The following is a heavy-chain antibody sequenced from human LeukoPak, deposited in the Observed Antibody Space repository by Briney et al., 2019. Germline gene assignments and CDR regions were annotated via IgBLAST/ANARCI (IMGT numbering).Heavy chain of an antibody. CDR3: ARHWYLAYFQH. J-gene: IGHJ1*01. Sequence: SETLSLTCTVSGGSISSDYWNWIRQPPEKGLEWIGYIYTSGSTNYNPSLKSRVTISVDTSKNQFSLELSSVTAADTAVYYCARHWYLAYFQHWGQGTLVTVSS. V-gene: IGHV4-4*09. CDR1: GGSISSDY. D-gene: IGHD6-13*01. CDR2: IYTSGST.